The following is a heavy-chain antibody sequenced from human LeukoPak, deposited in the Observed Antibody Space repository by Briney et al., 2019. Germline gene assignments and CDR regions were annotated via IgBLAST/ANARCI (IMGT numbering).Heavy chain of an antibody. V-gene: IGHV4-59*08. J-gene: IGHJ4*02. Sequence: SETLSLTCTISGGSISSYYWSWIRQPPGKGLEWIGYIYYSGSTNYNPSLKSRVTISVDTSKNQFSLKLSSVTAADTAVYYCARHMGLGYSYGYPYFDYWGQGTLVTVSS. D-gene: IGHD5-18*01. CDR1: GGSISSYY. CDR2: IYYSGST. CDR3: ARHMGLGYSYGYPYFDY.